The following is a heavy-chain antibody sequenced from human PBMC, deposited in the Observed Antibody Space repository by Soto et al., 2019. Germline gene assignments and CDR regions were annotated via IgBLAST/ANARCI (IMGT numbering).Heavy chain of an antibody. Sequence: GGSLRLSCAASGFTFSSYDMHWVRQATGKGLEWVSAIGTAGDTYYPGSVKGRFTISRDNAKNSLYLQMNSLRAEDTAVYYCARDLLDSSGYGYWYFALWGRGTLVTVSS. V-gene: IGHV3-13*04. CDR2: IGTAGDT. D-gene: IGHD3-22*01. CDR1: GFTFSSYD. J-gene: IGHJ2*01. CDR3: ARDLLDSSGYGYWYFAL.